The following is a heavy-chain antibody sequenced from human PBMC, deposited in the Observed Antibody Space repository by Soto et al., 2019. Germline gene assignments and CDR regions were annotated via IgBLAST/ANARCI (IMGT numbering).Heavy chain of an antibody. V-gene: IGHV4-34*01. CDR1: GGSFSGYY. D-gene: IGHD3-22*01. J-gene: IGHJ4*02. CDR2: INYSGST. Sequence: SETLSLTCAVYGGSFSGYYWSWIRQPPGKGLEWIGEINYSGSTSYNPSLKSRVTISVDRPKNQFSLKLSSVTAADTAVYYCVRNGEYSSYFDHWGQGILVTVSS. CDR3: VRNGEYSSYFDH.